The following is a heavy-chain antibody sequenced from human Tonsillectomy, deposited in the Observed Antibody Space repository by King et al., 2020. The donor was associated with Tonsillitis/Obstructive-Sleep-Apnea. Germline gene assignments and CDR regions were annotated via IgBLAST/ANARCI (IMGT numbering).Heavy chain of an antibody. Sequence: VQLVESGGDLVQPGGSLRLSCAASGFTFSSYEMNWVRQAPGKGLEWISDISYSDGPIYYADSVKGRFTISRDNAKNSLYLQMNSLRGEDTAVYYCARGDGLRWSQFDYWGQGTLVTVSS. J-gene: IGHJ4*02. D-gene: IGHD4-23*01. CDR1: GFTFSSYE. CDR2: ISYSDGPI. V-gene: IGHV3-48*03. CDR3: ARGDGLRWSQFDY.